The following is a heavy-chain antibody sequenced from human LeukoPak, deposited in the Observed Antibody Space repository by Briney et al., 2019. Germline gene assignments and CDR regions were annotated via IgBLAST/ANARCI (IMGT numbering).Heavy chain of an antibody. D-gene: IGHD4-17*01. J-gene: IGHJ4*02. CDR3: ARTSPTAHFDF. Sequence: GGSLRLSCVASGFTFTTYWMHWVRQAPGKGLVWVSRINGDGSNSNYADSVKGRFTISRDNARNTLYLQMNGLRAEDTALYYCARTSPTAHFDFWGQGTLVTVSS. CDR2: INGDGSNS. V-gene: IGHV3-74*01. CDR1: GFTFTTYW.